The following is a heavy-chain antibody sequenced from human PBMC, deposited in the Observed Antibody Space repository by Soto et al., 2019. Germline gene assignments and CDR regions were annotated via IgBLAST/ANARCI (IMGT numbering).Heavy chain of an antibody. Sequence: QVQLVESGGGVVQPGRSLRLSCVASGFTFSTYTMHWVRQVPGKGLEWVAVISYDGSNKRNADSVKGRFTISRDNSKNTLYVQMNSLRTEDTAVYYCARSQSSSWHTFDYWGQGTLVTVSS. D-gene: IGHD6-13*01. CDR3: ARSQSSSWHTFDY. J-gene: IGHJ4*02. CDR1: GFTFSTYT. V-gene: IGHV3-30-3*01. CDR2: ISYDGSNK.